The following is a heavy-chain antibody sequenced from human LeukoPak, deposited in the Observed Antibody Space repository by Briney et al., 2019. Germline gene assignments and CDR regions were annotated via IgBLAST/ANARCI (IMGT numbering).Heavy chain of an antibody. CDR2: ITGSGANT. J-gene: IGHJ4*02. CDR3: YYYDSSGFYPQTKIDY. V-gene: IGHV3-23*01. Sequence: GGSLRLSCAASGFTFSNNGMTWVRQAPGKGLEWVSGITGSGANTYYADSVKGRFTISRDNSKNTLYLRMNSLRAEDSAVYYCYYYDSSGFYPQTKIDYWGQGTLVTVSS. CDR1: GFTFSNNG. D-gene: IGHD3-22*01.